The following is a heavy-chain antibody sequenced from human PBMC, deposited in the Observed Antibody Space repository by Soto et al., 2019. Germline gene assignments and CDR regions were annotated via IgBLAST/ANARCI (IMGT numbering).Heavy chain of an antibody. CDR3: ARHWMAGQGHWSDP. D-gene: IGHD6-19*01. J-gene: IGHJ5*02. CDR2: IFHSGST. V-gene: IGHV4-39*01. CDR1: GGSISSNNYH. Sequence: SETLSLTCTISGGSISSNNYHWAWIRQPPGKALEWIGSIFHSGSTSYNPSLKSRVTMSIDTSNNQFSLTLRSVTAADTAVYYCARHWMAGQGHWSDPWGRGTLVTVSS.